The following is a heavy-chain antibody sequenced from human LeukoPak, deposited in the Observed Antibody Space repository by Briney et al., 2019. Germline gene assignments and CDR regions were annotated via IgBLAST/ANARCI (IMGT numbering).Heavy chain of an antibody. J-gene: IGHJ4*02. CDR3: ARIHRYCSGGACYVLDN. D-gene: IGHD2-15*01. V-gene: IGHV4-61*01. CDR1: GGSVSSGTYY. Sequence: SETLSLTCTVSGGSVSSGTYYWSWIRQPPGRGLEWIGYVYYSGSTNYNPSFKSRITISVDTSRNQFSLQLSSVTAADTAVYYCARIHRYCSGGACYVLDNWGQGTLVAVSS. CDR2: VYYSGST.